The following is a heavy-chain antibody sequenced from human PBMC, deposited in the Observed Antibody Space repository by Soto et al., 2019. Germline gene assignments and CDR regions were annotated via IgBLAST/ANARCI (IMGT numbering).Heavy chain of an antibody. Sequence: GGSLRLSCAASGFTFSSYAMSWVRQAPGKGLEWVSAISGSGGSTYYADSVKGRFTISRDNSKNTLYLQMNSLRAEDTAVYYCAKYYYGSGSYNSPPSFDYWGQGTLVTVPQ. D-gene: IGHD3-10*01. V-gene: IGHV3-23*01. CDR2: ISGSGGST. J-gene: IGHJ4*02. CDR1: GFTFSSYA. CDR3: AKYYYGSGSYNSPPSFDY.